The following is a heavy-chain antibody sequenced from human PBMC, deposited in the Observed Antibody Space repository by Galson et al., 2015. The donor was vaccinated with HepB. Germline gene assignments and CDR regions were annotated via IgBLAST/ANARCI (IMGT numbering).Heavy chain of an antibody. CDR3: VKDRRYCISTNCIDAFDI. CDR1: GFTFSNYA. V-gene: IGHV3-23*01. CDR2: ISGSGGDT. J-gene: IGHJ3*02. D-gene: IGHD2-2*01. Sequence: SLRLSCAASGFTFSNYAMNWVRQAPGKVLEWVSYISGSGGDTQYADSVKGRFTISRDNSKNTLYLQMNSLRAEDTAVYYCVKDRRYCISTNCIDAFDIWGQGTMVTVSS.